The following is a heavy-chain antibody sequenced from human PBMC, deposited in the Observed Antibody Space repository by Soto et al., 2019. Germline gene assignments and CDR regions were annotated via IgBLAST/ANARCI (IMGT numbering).Heavy chain of an antibody. CDR2: IYYSGST. V-gene: IGHV4-59*12. CDR3: ARAPGDYFDY. CDR1: GGSISSYY. Sequence: SETLSLTCTVSGGSISSYYWSWIRQPPGKGLEWIGYIYYSGSTYYNPSLKSRVAISVDTSKNQFSLKLSSVTAADTAVYYCARAPGDYFDYWGQGTLVTVSS. J-gene: IGHJ4*02.